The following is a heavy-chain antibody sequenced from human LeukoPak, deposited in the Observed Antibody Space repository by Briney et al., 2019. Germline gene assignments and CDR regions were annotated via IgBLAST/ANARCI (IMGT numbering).Heavy chain of an antibody. J-gene: IGHJ6*03. CDR1: GGSISSYY. CDR3: ARFGGCSSTTCYRGAQYYYYYMDV. V-gene: IGHV4-59*01. D-gene: IGHD2-2*01. Sequence: SETLSLTCTVSGGSISSYYWSWIRQPPGKGLEWIGYIYYGGSTNYNPSLKSRVTISVDTSKNQFSVKLSSVTAADTAVYYCARFGGCSSTTCYRGAQYYYYYMDVWGKGTTVTVSS. CDR2: IYYGGST.